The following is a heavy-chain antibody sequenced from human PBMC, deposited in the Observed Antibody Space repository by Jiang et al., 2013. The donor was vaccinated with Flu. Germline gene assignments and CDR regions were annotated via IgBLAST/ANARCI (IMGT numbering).Heavy chain of an antibody. CDR1: GFTFSSYA. V-gene: IGHV3-30*04. CDR2: ISYDGSNK. CDR3: ARDRAPTYDFWSGYTAPLF. D-gene: IGHD3-3*01. J-gene: IGHJ4*02. Sequence: PGRSLRLSCAASGFTFSSYAMHWVRQAPGKGLEWVAVISYDGSNKYYADSVKGRFTISRDNSKNTLYLQMNSLRAEDTAVYYCARDRAPTYDFWSGYTAPLFWGQGTLVTVSS.